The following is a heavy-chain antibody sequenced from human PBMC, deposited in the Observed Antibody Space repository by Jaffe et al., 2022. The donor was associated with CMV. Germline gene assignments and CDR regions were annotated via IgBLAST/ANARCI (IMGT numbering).Heavy chain of an antibody. V-gene: IGHV3-48*03. CDR3: ARDSGGDGYNWDY. CDR2: ISSSGSTI. Sequence: EVQLVESGGGLVQPGGSLRLSCAASGFTFSSYEMNWVRQAPGKGLEWVSYISSSGSTIYYADSVKGRFTISRDNAKNSLYLQMNSLRAEDTAVYYCARDSGGDGYNWDYWGQGTLVTVSS. J-gene: IGHJ4*02. D-gene: IGHD5-12*01. CDR1: GFTFSSYE.